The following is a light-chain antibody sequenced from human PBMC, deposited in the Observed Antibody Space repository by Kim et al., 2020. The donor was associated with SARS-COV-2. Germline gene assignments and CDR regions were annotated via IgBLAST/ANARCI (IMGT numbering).Light chain of an antibody. Sequence: SPGESATLSCRASQSVSSNFLAWYQQKPGQAPRLLIYGASSRATGIPDRFSGSGSATDFTLTITRLEPEDFAVYYCQQYSSSPATFGQGTKVDI. CDR2: GAS. J-gene: IGKJ1*01. V-gene: IGKV3-20*01. CDR1: QSVSSNF. CDR3: QQYSSSPAT.